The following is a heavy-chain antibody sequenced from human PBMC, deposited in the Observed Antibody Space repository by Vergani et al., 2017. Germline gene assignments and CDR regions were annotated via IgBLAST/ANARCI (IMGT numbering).Heavy chain of an antibody. Sequence: QVQLQESGPGLVKPLGTLSLTCSVSGGPLSTTDWWSWVRQSPERGLEWIGKICHSGSTYFNASFASRVSMSVDCSVKQFSLYLRSVTAADTAVYYCARNPIGSSYYEYWGQGILVTVSS. V-gene: IGHV4-4*03. CDR2: ICHSGST. CDR3: ARNPIGSSYYEY. CDR1: GGPLSTTDW. D-gene: IGHD3-10*01. J-gene: IGHJ4*02.